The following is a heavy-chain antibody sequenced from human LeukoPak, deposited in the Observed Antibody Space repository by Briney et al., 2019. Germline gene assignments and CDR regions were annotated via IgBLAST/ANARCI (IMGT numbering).Heavy chain of an antibody. Sequence: SETLSLTCAVYGGSFSDYYWSWIRQPPGKGLEWIGEINHSGTTNYNPSLKGRVTISVDTSKNQFSLKLSSVTAADTAVYYCARQWLVSPLFDYWGQGTLVTVSS. J-gene: IGHJ4*02. CDR3: ARQWLVSPLFDY. D-gene: IGHD6-19*01. V-gene: IGHV4-34*01. CDR2: INHSGTT. CDR1: GGSFSDYY.